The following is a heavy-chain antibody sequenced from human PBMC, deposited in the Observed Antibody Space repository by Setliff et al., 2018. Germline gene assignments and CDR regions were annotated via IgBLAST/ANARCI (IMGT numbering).Heavy chain of an antibody. CDR1: GGPLNSYS. CDR3: ARHPPPPNYFDIGALDS. V-gene: IGHV1-69*02. D-gene: IGHD3-22*01. Sequence: SVKVSCKASGGPLNSYSFSWVRQAPGQGLEWMGRITPVLDITRYSQKFQGRVTITADKSTGIIYMELTSLRSDDTAVYYCARHPPPPNYFDIGALDSWGQGTLVTVSS. J-gene: IGHJ4*02. CDR2: ITPVLDIT.